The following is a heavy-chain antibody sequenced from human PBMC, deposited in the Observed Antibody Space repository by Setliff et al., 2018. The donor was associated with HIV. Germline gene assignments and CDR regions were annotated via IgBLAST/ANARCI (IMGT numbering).Heavy chain of an antibody. CDR3: ARKLRPGHGVDV. J-gene: IGHJ6*02. V-gene: IGHV3-7*01. CDR2: IGQDESEK. CDR1: RFDFNNYW. D-gene: IGHD3-10*01. Sequence: GESLKISCAASRFDFNNYWMCWVRQAPGKGLEWVANIGQDESEKNYVDSVKGRFTISRDNAKNSMDLQMNSLRAEDTAIYYCARKLRPGHGVDVWGQGTTVTVSS.